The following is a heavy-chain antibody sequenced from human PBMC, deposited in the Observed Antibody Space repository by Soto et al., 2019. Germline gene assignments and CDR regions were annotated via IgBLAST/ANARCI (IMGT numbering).Heavy chain of an antibody. V-gene: IGHV1-69*12. Sequence: QIQLMQSGAEVKKPGSSVKVSCKASGGTFSTSAISWVRQAPGEGLEWVGGIMPVFATPDCAQKFQGRVTITAEESTTTAYLELTSLTTDDTAVYYCARDKDRQQLGGNYYYILDVWGQGTAITVSS. CDR2: IMPVFATP. CDR1: GGTFSTSA. D-gene: IGHD3-3*02. CDR3: ARDKDRQQLGGNYYYILDV. J-gene: IGHJ6*02.